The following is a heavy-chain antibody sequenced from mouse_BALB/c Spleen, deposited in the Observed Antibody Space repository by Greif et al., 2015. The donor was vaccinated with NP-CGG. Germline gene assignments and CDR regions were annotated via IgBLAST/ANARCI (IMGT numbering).Heavy chain of an antibody. CDR1: GFNIKDTY. J-gene: IGHJ4*01. CDR2: IDPANGNT. V-gene: IGHV14-3*02. Sequence: DVQLVESGAELVKPGASVKLSCTASGFNIKDTYMHWVKQRPEQGLEWIGRIDPANGNTKYDPKFQGKATITADTSSNTASLQLSSLTSEDTAVYYCARDYGNYGRYIYYAMDYWGQGTSVTVSS. D-gene: IGHD2-1*01. CDR3: ARDYGNYGRYIYYAMDY.